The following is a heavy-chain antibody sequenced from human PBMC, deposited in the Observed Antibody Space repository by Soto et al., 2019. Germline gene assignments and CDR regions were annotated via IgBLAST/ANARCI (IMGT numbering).Heavy chain of an antibody. CDR1: GFSLSTHGVA. V-gene: IGHV2-5*02. D-gene: IGHD2-15*01. Sequence: QITLKESGPTLVKPTQTLTLTCTFSGFSLSTHGVAVGWIRQPAGKALEWLALIYWVDDKYYRASLNSGLTITKETSKTQVVLTMTNMDPVDTATYSCAHAMLFCTGGSCSTYFESWGQGTLVTVSS. CDR3: AHAMLFCTGGSCSTYFES. CDR2: IYWVDDK. J-gene: IGHJ4*02.